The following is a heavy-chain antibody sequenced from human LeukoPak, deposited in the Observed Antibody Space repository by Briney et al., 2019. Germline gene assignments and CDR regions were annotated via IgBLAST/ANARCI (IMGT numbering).Heavy chain of an antibody. CDR3: ARWDCSSGTCYYLDY. V-gene: IGHV4-59*01. Sequence: SETLSLTGSGSGVSINNYYWGWIRRPPGRGLEYIGHIYYTGKTDYNPSFKSRVTMSVDTSKNQLSLKLHFLTAADTAVYYCARWDCSSGTCYYLDYWGQGTLVIVSS. D-gene: IGHD2-15*01. CDR1: GVSINNYY. CDR2: IYYTGKT. J-gene: IGHJ4*02.